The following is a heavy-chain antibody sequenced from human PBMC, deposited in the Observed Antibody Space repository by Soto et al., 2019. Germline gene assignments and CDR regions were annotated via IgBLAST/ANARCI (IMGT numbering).Heavy chain of an antibody. J-gene: IGHJ5*01. CDR2: ISATGGGK. Sequence: GGSLRLSCAASGFKFSNYAMSWVRQAPGKGLEGVALISATGGGKYYADPVKGRFTISRDNSHNTLYLGVHSLTAEDTAVYYRAKDRRAGGNSALYFDFWGQGAQVTVSS. D-gene: IGHD3-16*01. V-gene: IGHV3-23*01. CDR1: GFKFSNYA. CDR3: AKDRRAGGNSALYFDF.